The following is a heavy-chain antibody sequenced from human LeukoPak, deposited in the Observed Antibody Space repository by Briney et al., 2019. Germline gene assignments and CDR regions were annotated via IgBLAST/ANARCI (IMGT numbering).Heavy chain of an antibody. CDR2: IYYSGST. V-gene: IGHV4-59*01. D-gene: IGHD3-16*01. CDR3: ARRGKTVYYFDY. Sequence: SETLSLTCTVSDGSISSYYWSWIRQPPGKGLEWIGYIYYSGSTNYNPSLKSRVTISVDTSKNQFSLKLSSVTAADTAVYYCARRGKTVYYFDYWGQGTLVTVSS. CDR1: DGSISSYY. J-gene: IGHJ4*02.